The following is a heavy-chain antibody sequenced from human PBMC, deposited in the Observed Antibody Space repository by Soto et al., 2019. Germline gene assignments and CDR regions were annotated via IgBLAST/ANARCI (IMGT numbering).Heavy chain of an antibody. D-gene: IGHD1-1*01. V-gene: IGHV3-30-3*01. CDR2: ISYDGSNK. CDR3: ARGGTEEGRFDY. J-gene: IGHJ4*02. CDR1: GFTFSSYA. Sequence: QVQLVESGGGVVQPGRSLRLSCAASGFTFSSYAMHWVRQAPGKGLEWVAVISYDGSNKYYADSVKGRFTISRDNSKNTLYLQMNSRRAEDTAVYYCARGGTEEGRFDYWGQGTLVTVSS.